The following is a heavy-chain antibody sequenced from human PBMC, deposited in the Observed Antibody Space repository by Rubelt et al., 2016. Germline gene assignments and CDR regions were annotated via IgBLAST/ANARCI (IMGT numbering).Heavy chain of an antibody. CDR1: GYTFTTYG. V-gene: IGHV1-18*01. CDR2: ISAYNGDT. CDR3: ARDPSNTSGYYAYFDY. D-gene: IGHD3-22*01. J-gene: IGHJ4*02. Sequence: QVQLVQSGAEVKKPGASVKVSCKASGYTFTTYGISWVRQAPGQGLEWMGWISAYNGDTHYAQKIQGRVTMTIDTSTSTAYMDLRSLRSDDTAVYYCARDPSNTSGYYAYFDYWGQGTLVTASS.